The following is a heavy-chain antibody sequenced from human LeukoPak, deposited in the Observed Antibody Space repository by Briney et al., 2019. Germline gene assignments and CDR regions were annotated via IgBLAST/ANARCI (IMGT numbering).Heavy chain of an antibody. D-gene: IGHD2-8*01. J-gene: IGHJ3*02. Sequence: GGSLRPSCTASGFNFNTYAMTWVRQAPGRGLEWVSSITVSSGTRNYADSMKGRFTISRDNSKNTLYLQMNSLRVEDTAIYYCAKDPNGDYIGAFDSWGQGTLVTVSS. CDR2: ITVSSGTR. CDR3: AKDPNGDYIGAFDS. V-gene: IGHV3-23*01. CDR1: GFNFNTYA.